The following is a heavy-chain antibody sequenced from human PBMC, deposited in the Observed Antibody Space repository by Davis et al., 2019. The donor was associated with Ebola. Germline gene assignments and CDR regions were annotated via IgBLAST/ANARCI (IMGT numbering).Heavy chain of an antibody. CDR1: GYTFTSYG. CDR2: ISAYNGNT. CDR3: ARDQLSLWFRELLEYYYGMDV. V-gene: IGHV1-18*01. J-gene: IGHJ6*02. Sequence: AASVKVSCKASGYTFTSYGISWVRQAPGQGLEWMGWISAYNGNTNYAQKLQGRVTMTTDTSTSTAYMELRSLRSDDTAVYYCARDQLSLWFRELLEYYYGMDVWGQGTTVTVSS. D-gene: IGHD3-10*01.